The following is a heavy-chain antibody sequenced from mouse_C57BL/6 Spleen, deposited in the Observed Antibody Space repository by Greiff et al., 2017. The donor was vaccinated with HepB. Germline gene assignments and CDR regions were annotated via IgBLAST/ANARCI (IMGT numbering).Heavy chain of an antibody. CDR1: GYTFTSYW. V-gene: IGHV1-69*01. D-gene: IGHD1-1*01. CDR2: IDPSDSYT. CDR3: ARRSTVVGFDY. Sequence: QVQLQQPGAELVMPGASVKLSCKASGYTFTSYWMHWVKQSPGQGLEWIGEIDPSDSYTNYNQKFKGKSTLTVDKSSSTAYMQLSSLTSEDSAVYYCARRSTVVGFDYWGQGTTLTVSS. J-gene: IGHJ2*01.